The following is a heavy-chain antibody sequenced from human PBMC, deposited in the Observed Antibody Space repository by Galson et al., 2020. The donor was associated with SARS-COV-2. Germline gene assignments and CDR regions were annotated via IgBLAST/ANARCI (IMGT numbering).Heavy chain of an antibody. Sequence: GGSLRLSCAASGFTFSRYWMSWVRQAPGKGLEWVANINQDGSDKNYVDSVKGRFTISRDNAKNSLYLQMNSLRAEDTAVYSCARDLGLVTTCYFDYWGQGNLVTVSS. CDR3: ARDLGLVTTCYFDY. D-gene: IGHD4-17*01. CDR2: INQDGSDK. CDR1: GFTFSRYW. J-gene: IGHJ4*02. V-gene: IGHV3-7*04.